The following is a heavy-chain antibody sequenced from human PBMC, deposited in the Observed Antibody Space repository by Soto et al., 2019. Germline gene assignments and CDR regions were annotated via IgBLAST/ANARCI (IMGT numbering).Heavy chain of an antibody. CDR2: ISGSGGEI. CDR1: GFTFSNYA. J-gene: IGHJ4*02. CDR3: AKQIGSSSYTSGDY. D-gene: IGHD6-6*01. V-gene: IGHV3-23*01. Sequence: EVQLFESGGGLVQPGGSLRLSCAASGFTFSNYAMSWVRQARGKGLEWVSVISGSGGEIFYADSVKGRFTISRDSSKNTVYLQMSSLRAEDTAIYFCAKQIGSSSYTSGDYWGQCTLVIVSS.